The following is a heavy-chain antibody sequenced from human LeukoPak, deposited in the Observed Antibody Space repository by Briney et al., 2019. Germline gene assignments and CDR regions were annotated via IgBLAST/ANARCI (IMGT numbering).Heavy chain of an antibody. D-gene: IGHD4-23*01. CDR1: GYTFTGYF. Sequence: GASVKVSCKASGYTFTGYFIHWVRQAPGQGLEWMGWINPNSGGTNYAQNYQGRVSMTTDTSTSTAYMELRSLRSDDTAVYYCARDHGGNAVSDCFDCWGQGTLVTVSS. CDR2: INPNSGGT. J-gene: IGHJ4*02. V-gene: IGHV1-2*02. CDR3: ARDHGGNAVSDCFDC.